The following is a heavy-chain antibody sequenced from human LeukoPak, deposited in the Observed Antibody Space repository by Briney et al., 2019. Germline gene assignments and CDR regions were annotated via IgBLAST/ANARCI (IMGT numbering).Heavy chain of an antibody. J-gene: IGHJ3*02. CDR2: ISGSGGST. D-gene: IGHD1-20*01. CDR3: AKAITGTRALENAFDI. CDR1: GFTFSSYA. V-gene: IGHV3-23*01. Sequence: GGSLRLSCAASGFTFSSYAMSWVRQAPGKGLEWVSAISGSGGSTYYADSVKGRFTISRDNSKNMLYLQMNSLRTEDTAVYYCAKAITGTRALENAFDIWGQGTMVTVSS.